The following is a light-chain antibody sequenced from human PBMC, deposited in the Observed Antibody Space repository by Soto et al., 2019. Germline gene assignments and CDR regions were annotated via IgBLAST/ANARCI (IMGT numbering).Light chain of an antibody. CDR3: QQYGSSPRT. Sequence: EIVLTQSPGTLSLSPGERATLSCRASQSVSSTYLAWYQQKPGQAPRLLIYGASTRGTGIPDRFSGSGSGTDFTLTISRLEPEAFAVYFCQQYGSSPRTFGQGTKLEIK. J-gene: IGKJ1*01. CDR2: GAS. CDR1: QSVSSTY. V-gene: IGKV3-20*01.